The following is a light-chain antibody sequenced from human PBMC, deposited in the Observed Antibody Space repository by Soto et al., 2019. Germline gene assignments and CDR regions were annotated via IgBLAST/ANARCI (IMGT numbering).Light chain of an antibody. CDR1: RDISTW. CDR2: EAS. CDR3: QEYSRD. V-gene: IGKV1-5*01. J-gene: IGKJ4*01. Sequence: DLQMTQSPSTLSASVGDRVTITCRASRDISTWLAWYQQKPGKAPKVLIYEASNLESGVPSRFSGSGSGTEFTLTIRSLQPDDFATYYCQEYSRDFGGGTRVEIK.